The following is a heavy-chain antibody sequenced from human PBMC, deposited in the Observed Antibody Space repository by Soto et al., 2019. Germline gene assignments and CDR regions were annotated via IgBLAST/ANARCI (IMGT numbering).Heavy chain of an antibody. D-gene: IGHD3-16*02. V-gene: IGHV3-30-3*01. CDR3: ARDDYYDYVWGSYRYGPYDY. CDR1: GFTFSSYA. J-gene: IGHJ4*02. Sequence: RLSCAASGFTFSSYAMHWVRQAPGKGLEWVAVISYDGSNKYYADSVKGRFTISRDNSKNTLYLQMNSLRAEDTAVYYCARDDYYDYVWGSYRYGPYDYWGQGTLVTVSS. CDR2: ISYDGSNK.